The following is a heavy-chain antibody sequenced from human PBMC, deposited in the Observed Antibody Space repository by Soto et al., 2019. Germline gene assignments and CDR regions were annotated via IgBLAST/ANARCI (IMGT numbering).Heavy chain of an antibody. V-gene: IGHV4-39*01. CDR2: IYYSGST. D-gene: IGHD3-3*01. CDR1: GGSISSSSYY. J-gene: IGHJ6*02. Sequence: SETLSLTCTVSGGSISSSSYYWGWIRQPPGKGLEWIGSIYYSGSTYYNPSLKSRVTISVDTSKNQFSLKLSSVTAADTAVYYCARHGPIFGVDYYYYYGMDVWGQGTTVTVPS. CDR3: ARHGPIFGVDYYYYYGMDV.